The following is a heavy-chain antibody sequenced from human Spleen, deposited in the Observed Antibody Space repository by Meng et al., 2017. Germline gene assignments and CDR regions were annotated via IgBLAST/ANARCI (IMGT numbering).Heavy chain of an antibody. CDR2: ILTILPVA. J-gene: IGHJ4*02. Sequence: QFQLLQSGAGVKYRGSSVKVSCKASGGTFRNYTITWGRQAPGQGLECLGGILTILPVADCPQTIQGRVTITADLSTSTAYMELSRLTCEATAVYFCARDVMFPGQGNVWGQGTLVTVSS. CDR1: GGTFRNYT. CDR3: ARDVMFPGQGNV. D-gene: IGHD3-10*02. V-gene: IGHV1-69*08.